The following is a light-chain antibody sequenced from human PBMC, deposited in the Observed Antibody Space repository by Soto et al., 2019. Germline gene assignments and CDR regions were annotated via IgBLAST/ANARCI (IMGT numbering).Light chain of an antibody. CDR1: QSLLHSNGYNY. J-gene: IGKJ2*01. CDR2: LGS. V-gene: IGKV2-28*01. CDR3: MQALQTPPYT. Sequence: DIVMTQSPLSLPVTPGEPASISCRSSQSLLHSNGYNYLNWYLQKPGQSPQLLIYLGSNRASRVPDRFSGSGSGTDFTLKITRVEAEYVGVYYCMQALQTPPYTFGQGTKLEIK.